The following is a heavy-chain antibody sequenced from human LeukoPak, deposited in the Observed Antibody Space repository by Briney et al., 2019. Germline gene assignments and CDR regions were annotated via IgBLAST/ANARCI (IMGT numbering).Heavy chain of an antibody. Sequence: SETLSLTCSVSGYSITSTSFWAWIRQTPGKGLEWIGSINHLGSAYYNPSLESRVTISVDTSKNQFSLRLSSVTAADTAVYYCARDSSQGSSWGNWFDPWGQGTLVTVSS. CDR2: INHLGSA. J-gene: IGHJ5*02. CDR1: GYSITSTSF. D-gene: IGHD6-13*01. CDR3: ARDSSQGSSWGNWFDP. V-gene: IGHV4-38-2*02.